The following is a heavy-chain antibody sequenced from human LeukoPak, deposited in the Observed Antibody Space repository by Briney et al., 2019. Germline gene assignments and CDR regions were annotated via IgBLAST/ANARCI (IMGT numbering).Heavy chain of an antibody. D-gene: IGHD4-17*01. CDR3: ALYGDYGLDDY. CDR1: GGSISSSY. J-gene: IGHJ4*02. Sequence: SETLSLTCIVSGGSISSSYWSWIRQPPGKGLEWIGYVHYSGSTNYNPSLKSRVTISVDTSKNQFSLKLTSVTAADTAVYYCALYGDYGLDDYWGQGTLVTVSS. CDR2: VHYSGST. V-gene: IGHV4-59*01.